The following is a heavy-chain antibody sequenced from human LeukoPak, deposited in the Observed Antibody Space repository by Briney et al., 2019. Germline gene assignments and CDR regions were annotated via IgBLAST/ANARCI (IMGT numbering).Heavy chain of an antibody. Sequence: PGGSLRLSCAASGFTFSSYEMNWVRQAPGKGLEWVSYISSSGSTIYYADSVKGRFTISRDNAKNSLYLQMNSLRAEDTAVYYCARGSSLNYYDSSDYFDYWGQGTLVTVSS. V-gene: IGHV3-48*03. D-gene: IGHD3-22*01. J-gene: IGHJ4*02. CDR1: GFTFSSYE. CDR3: ARGSSLNYYDSSDYFDY. CDR2: ISSSGSTI.